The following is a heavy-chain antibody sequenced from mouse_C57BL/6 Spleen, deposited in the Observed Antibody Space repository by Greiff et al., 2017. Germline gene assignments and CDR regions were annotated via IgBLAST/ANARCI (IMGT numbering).Heavy chain of an antibody. CDR1: GYTFTSYW. Sequence: VQLQQSGTVLARPGASVKMSCKTSGYTFTSYWMHWVKQRPGQGLEWIGAIYPGNSDTSYNQKFKGKAKLTAVTSASTAYMELSSLTNEDSAVYYWTGGYDGAWFAYWGQGTLVTVSA. CDR2: IYPGNSDT. V-gene: IGHV1-5*01. CDR3: TGGYDGAWFAY. D-gene: IGHD2-2*01. J-gene: IGHJ3*01.